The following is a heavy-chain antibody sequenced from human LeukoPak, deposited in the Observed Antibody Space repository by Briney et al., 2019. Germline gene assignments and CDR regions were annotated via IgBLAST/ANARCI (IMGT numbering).Heavy chain of an antibody. V-gene: IGHV4-4*07. CDR2: IYTSGNT. CDR3: ARGRSSSDFDY. D-gene: IGHD6-6*01. J-gene: IGHJ4*02. CDR1: GGSISNYY. Sequence: PSETLSLTCTVSGGSISNYYWSWIRQTAGKGLEWIGRIYTSGNTYYNPSLKSRVTISVDRSKNQFSLKLSSVTAADTAVYYCARGRSSSDFDYWGQGTLVTVSS.